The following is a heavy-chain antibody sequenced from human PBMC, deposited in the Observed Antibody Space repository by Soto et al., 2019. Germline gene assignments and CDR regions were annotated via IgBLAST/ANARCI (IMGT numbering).Heavy chain of an antibody. V-gene: IGHV4-39*01. J-gene: IGHJ4*02. CDR2: IDYYGKT. CDR1: GDSTSNSNYY. Sequence: QLQLQESGPGLVKPSETLSLSCSVSGDSTSNSNYYWGWIRQPPGRGLEWVGSIDYYGKTYYNPSVKSRVSVSVDTSKGQFSVRLTSVTAADTAVYYCVRGGKYRLQETYYFDYWGQGALVTVSS. D-gene: IGHD4-4*01. CDR3: VRGGKYRLQETYYFDY.